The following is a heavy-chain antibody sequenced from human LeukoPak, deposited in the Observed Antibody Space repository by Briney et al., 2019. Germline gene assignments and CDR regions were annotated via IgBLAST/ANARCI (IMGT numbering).Heavy chain of an antibody. CDR2: ISSGSSAI. D-gene: IGHD4-17*01. V-gene: IGHV3-21*01. CDR3: ARGHTAVTRHSDF. Sequence: KTGGSLRLSCEASGFTFTTYSMTWVRQAPGKGLEWVSIISSGSSAIFSADALKGRFTISRDDAKNLLYLDMNSLRAEDTAVYYCARGHTAVTRHSDFWGQGTLVTVSS. CDR1: GFTFTTYS. J-gene: IGHJ4*02.